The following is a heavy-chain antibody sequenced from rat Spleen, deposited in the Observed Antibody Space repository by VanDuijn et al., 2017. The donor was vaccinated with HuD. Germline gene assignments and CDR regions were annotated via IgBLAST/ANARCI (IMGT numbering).Heavy chain of an antibody. D-gene: IGHD1-9*01. CDR2: IWSGGSK. CDR1: GFSLTSYG. V-gene: IGHV2-16*01. J-gene: IGHJ2*01. CDR3: ARWYGYNYFDY. Sequence: QVQLKESGPGLVQHSQTLSLTCTVSGFSLTSYGVSWVRQPPGKGLEWIGAIWSGGSKAYNSALKSRLSMSRDTSRGQVFLKMNSLKTEDTAMYCCARWYGYNYFDYWGQGVMVTVSS.